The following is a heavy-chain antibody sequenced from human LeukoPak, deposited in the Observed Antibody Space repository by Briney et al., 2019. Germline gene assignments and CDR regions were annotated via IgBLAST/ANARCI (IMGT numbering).Heavy chain of an antibody. J-gene: IGHJ6*03. CDR2: ISAYNGNT. CDR1: GYTFTSYG. CDR3: ARANGDRDYYYYYYMDV. V-gene: IGHV1-18*01. Sequence: ASVKVSCTASGYTFTSYGISWVRQAPGQGLEWMGWISAYNGNTNYAQKLQGRVTMTTDTSTSTAYTELRSLRSDDTAVYYCARANGDRDYYYYYYMDVWGKGTTVTVSS. D-gene: IGHD4-17*01.